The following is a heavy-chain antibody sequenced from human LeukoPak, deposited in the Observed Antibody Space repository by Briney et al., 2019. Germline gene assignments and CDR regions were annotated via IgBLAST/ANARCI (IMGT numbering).Heavy chain of an antibody. CDR1: GYSFSGYF. CDR2: INPNNRDT. D-gene: IGHD6-19*01. Sequence: ASVKVSCKASGYSFSGYFIHWVRQTPGQGLEWMGRINPNNRDTIYAQKFQGRVTMTRDTSISTAYMELSRLRSDDTAVYHCARVSMAVAGLLDYWGQGTLLTVSS. J-gene: IGHJ4*02. V-gene: IGHV1-2*06. CDR3: ARVSMAVAGLLDY.